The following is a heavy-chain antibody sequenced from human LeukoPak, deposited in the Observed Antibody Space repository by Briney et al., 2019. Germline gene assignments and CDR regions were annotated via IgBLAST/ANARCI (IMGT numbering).Heavy chain of an antibody. CDR3: ARQGIYYDILTGYPNWFDP. CDR1: GGSFSGYY. V-gene: IGHV4-34*01. Sequence: SETLSLTCAVYGGSFSGYYWSWIRQPPGKGLEWIGEINHSGSTNYNPSLKSRVTISVDTSKNQFSLKLSSVTAADTAVYYCARQGIYYDILTGYPNWFDPWGQGTLVTVSS. D-gene: IGHD3-9*01. CDR2: INHSGST. J-gene: IGHJ5*02.